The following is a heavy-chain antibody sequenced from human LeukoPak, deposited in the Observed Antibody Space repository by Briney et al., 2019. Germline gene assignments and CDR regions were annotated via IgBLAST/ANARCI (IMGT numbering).Heavy chain of an antibody. V-gene: IGHV3-23*01. Sequence: PGGSLRPSCAASGFTFSTHAMGSVCQAPGKGLEWVSAVSAGVGSTFYADSVKGRFTISRDNSKNTLYLQMNSLRAEDTAVYYYAQEVRGPGDYWGQGTLVTVSS. CDR2: VSAGVGST. CDR1: GFTFSTHA. CDR3: AQEVRGPGDY. D-gene: IGHD3-10*01. J-gene: IGHJ4*02.